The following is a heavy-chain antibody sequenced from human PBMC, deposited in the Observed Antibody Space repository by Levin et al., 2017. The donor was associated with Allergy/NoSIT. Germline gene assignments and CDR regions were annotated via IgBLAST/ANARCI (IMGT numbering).Heavy chain of an antibody. CDR1: GFMFSIYG. Sequence: LSLTCAGSGFMFSIYGIQWVRQAPGKGLEWVAAISYDGNNKQFADSVKGRFTISRDNSQNTVYLQMDDLRPEDTALYYCAKDLETYGDYDYYYYGMDVWGLGTTVTVS. CDR3: AKDLETYGDYDYYYYGMDV. D-gene: IGHD4-17*01. CDR2: ISYDGNNK. J-gene: IGHJ6*02. V-gene: IGHV3-30*18.